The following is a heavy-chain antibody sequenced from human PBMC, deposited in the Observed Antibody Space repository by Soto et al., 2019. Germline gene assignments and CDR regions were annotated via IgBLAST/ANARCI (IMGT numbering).Heavy chain of an antibody. D-gene: IGHD3-3*02. Sequence: GASVKVSCKSSGVTFSNSAISWLRQAPGQGLEWMGGIMPLFRTPDYAQKFQGRVTVTADESTSTAYMELSGLKSDDTAVYYCARDKGRPQLGGNYYYILDVWGQGTRVTVSS. CDR2: IMPLFRTP. CDR3: ARDKGRPQLGGNYYYILDV. V-gene: IGHV1-69*13. CDR1: GVTFSNSA. J-gene: IGHJ6*02.